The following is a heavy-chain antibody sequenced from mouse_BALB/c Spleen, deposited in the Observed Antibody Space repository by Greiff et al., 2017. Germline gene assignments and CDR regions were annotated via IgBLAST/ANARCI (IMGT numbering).Heavy chain of an antibody. CDR1: GYSFTGYF. CDR2: INPYNGDT. J-gene: IGHJ3*01. D-gene: IGHD1-2*01. V-gene: IGHV1-20*02. CDR3: AGGTTATY. Sequence: VQLKEFGPELVKPGASVKISCKASGYSFTGYFMNWVMQSHGKSLEWIGRINPYNGDTFYNQKFKGKATLTVDKSSSTAHMELRSLASEDSAVYYCAGGTTATYWGQGTLVTVSA.